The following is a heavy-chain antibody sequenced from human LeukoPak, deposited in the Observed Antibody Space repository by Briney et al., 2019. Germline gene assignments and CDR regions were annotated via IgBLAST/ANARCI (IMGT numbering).Heavy chain of an antibody. CDR2: VNSDGSST. CDR1: GFTFSSYW. Sequence: GGSLRLSCAASGFTFSSYWMHWVRQAPGKGLVWVSRVNSDGSSTSYADSVKGRFTISRDNAKNTLYRQMNSLRAEDTAVYYCARAGYVLRFLEWLLYGDYFDYWGQGTLVTVSS. V-gene: IGHV3-74*01. D-gene: IGHD3-3*01. J-gene: IGHJ4*02. CDR3: ARAGYVLRFLEWLLYGDYFDY.